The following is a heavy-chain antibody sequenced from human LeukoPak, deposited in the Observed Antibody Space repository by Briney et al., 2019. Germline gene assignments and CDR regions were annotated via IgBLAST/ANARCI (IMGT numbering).Heavy chain of an antibody. V-gene: IGHV4-34*01. Sequence: SETLSLTCAVYGGSFSGYYWSGIRQPPGKGLEWIGEINHSGSTNYNPSLKSRVTISVDTSKNQFSLKLSSVTAADTAVYYCARASPLYYYYYGMDVWGQGTTVTVSS. CDR3: ARASPLYYYYYGMDV. CDR2: INHSGST. J-gene: IGHJ6*02. CDR1: GGSFSGYY.